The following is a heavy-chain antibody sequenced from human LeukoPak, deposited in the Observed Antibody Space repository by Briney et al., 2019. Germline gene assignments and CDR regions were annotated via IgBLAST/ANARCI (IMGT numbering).Heavy chain of an antibody. CDR3: ARQACSGGSCNDY. CDR1: GGSFSGYY. D-gene: IGHD2-15*01. V-gene: IGHV4-34*01. J-gene: IGHJ4*02. CDR2: INHSGST. Sequence: SETLSLTCAVYGGSFSGYYWSWIRQPPGKGLEWIGEINHSGSTNYNPSLKSRVTISVDTSKNQFSLKLNSVTAADTAVYYCARQACSGGSCNDYWGQGTLVTVSS.